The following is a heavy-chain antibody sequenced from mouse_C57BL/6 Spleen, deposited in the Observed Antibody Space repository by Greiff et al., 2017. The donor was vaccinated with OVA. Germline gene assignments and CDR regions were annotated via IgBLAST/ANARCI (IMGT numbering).Heavy chain of an antibody. CDR1: GFTFSNYW. Sequence: EVKVVESGEGLVQPGGSMKLSCVASGFTFSNYWMNWVRQSPEKGLEWVAQIRLKSDNYATHYAESVKGRFTISRDDSKSSVYLQMNNLRAEDTGIYYCTGRAWFAYWGQGTLVTVSA. J-gene: IGHJ3*01. CDR2: IRLKSDNYAT. V-gene: IGHV6-3*01. CDR3: TGRAWFAY.